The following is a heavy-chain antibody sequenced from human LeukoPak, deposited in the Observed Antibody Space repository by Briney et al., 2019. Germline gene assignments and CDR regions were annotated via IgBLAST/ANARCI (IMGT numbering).Heavy chain of an antibody. CDR3: ARVIAAAGTNWFDP. V-gene: IGHV4-61*02. D-gene: IGHD6-13*01. Sequence: PSETLSLTCTVSGGSISSGSYYWRWIRQPAGKGLEWIGRIYTSGSTSYNPSLKSRVTISVDTSKNQFSLKLSSVTAADTAVYYCARVIAAAGTNWFDPWGQGTLVTVSS. CDR2: IYTSGST. J-gene: IGHJ5*02. CDR1: GGSISSGSYY.